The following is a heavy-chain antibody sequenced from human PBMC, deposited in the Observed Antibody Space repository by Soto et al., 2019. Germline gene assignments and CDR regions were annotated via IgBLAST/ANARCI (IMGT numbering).Heavy chain of an antibody. CDR1: GGTLSSYY. J-gene: IGHJ5*02. Sequence: PSETLSLTCTVTGGTLSSYYWTWIRQSAGGGLEWIGRIYSSGSTNYNPSLKSRVTISLDTSMSHFSLRLRSVSAADTAVYYCARGQRFSDWFDPWGQGTLVTVSS. V-gene: IGHV4-4*07. D-gene: IGHD3-3*01. CDR3: ARGQRFSDWFDP. CDR2: IYSSGST.